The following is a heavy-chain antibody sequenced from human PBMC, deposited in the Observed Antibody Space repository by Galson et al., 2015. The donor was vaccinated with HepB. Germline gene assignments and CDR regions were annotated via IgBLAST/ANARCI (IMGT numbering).Heavy chain of an antibody. D-gene: IGHD2-2*01. CDR3: TTESSWSSFDY. CDR1: GFTFSNAW. Sequence: SLRLSCAASGFTFSNAWMNWVRQAPGKGLEWVGRIKNKTDGGTTDYAAPVKGRFTISRDDSKNTLYLQMNSLKTEDTALYYCTTESSWSSFDYWGQGTLVTVSS. CDR2: IKNKTDGGTT. V-gene: IGHV3-15*07. J-gene: IGHJ4*02.